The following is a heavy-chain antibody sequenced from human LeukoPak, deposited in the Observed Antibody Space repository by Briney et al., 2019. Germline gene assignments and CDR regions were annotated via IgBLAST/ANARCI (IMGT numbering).Heavy chain of an antibody. CDR3: ATGELTGGYYFDY. J-gene: IGHJ4*02. V-gene: IGHV4-59*01. D-gene: IGHD2-8*02. Sequence: SETLSLTCTVSGGSISSYYWTWIRQPPGKGLEWIGFIYYSGTTNYNPSLKSRVTISVDTSKNQFSLKLSSVTAADAAVYYCATGELTGGYYFDYWGQGILVTVSS. CDR1: GGSISSYY. CDR2: IYYSGTT.